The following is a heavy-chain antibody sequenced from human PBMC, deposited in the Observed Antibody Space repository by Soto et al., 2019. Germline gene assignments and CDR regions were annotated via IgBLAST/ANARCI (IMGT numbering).Heavy chain of an antibody. CDR1: GYIFTSYW. V-gene: IGHV5-10-1*01. CDR2: IDPSDSYT. Sequence: GESLNISCKSSGYIFTSYWISWVRQMPGKGLEWMGRIDPSDSYTNYSPSFQGHVTISADKSISTAYLQWSSLKASDTAMYYCARVGGSYTLFRWFDPWGQGTLVTVSS. CDR3: ARVGGSYTLFRWFDP. D-gene: IGHD1-26*01. J-gene: IGHJ5*02.